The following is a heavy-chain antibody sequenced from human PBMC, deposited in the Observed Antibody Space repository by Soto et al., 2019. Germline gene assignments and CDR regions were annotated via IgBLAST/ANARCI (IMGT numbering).Heavy chain of an antibody. V-gene: IGHV4-39*02. D-gene: IGHD3-10*01. Sequence: SETLSLTCSVSGGSISSSSYYWGWIRQPPGKGLEWIGSIYYSGSTYYNPSLKSRVTISVDTSKNHFSLKLSSVTAADTAVYYCARVLWFGEKRFDYWGQGTLVTVSS. CDR3: ARVLWFGEKRFDY. CDR2: IYYSGST. CDR1: GGSISSSSYY. J-gene: IGHJ4*02.